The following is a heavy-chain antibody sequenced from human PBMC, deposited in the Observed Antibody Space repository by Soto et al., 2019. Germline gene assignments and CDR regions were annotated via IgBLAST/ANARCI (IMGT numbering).Heavy chain of an antibody. J-gene: IGHJ4*02. V-gene: IGHV3-53*01. Sequence: GGSLRLSCTVSGFTVSTNYMSWARQAPEKGLEWVSVIFSGGSTYYADSVWGRFTISRDSSQNTLYLQMNSLRAEDTAVYYCVRVQWLRPPEVSNFFDYWGQGVLVTVPQ. CDR3: VRVQWLRPPEVSNFFDY. CDR1: GFTVSTNY. CDR2: IFSGGST. D-gene: IGHD5-12*01.